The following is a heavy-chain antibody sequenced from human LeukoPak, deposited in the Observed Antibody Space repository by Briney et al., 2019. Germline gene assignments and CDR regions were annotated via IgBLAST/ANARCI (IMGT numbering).Heavy chain of an antibody. D-gene: IGHD2-2*01. Sequence: SETLSLTCAVYGGSFSGYYWSWIRQPPRKGLEWIGEINHSGSTNYNPSLKSRVTISVDTSKNQFSLKLSSVTAADTAVYYCARMPDCFDYWGQGTLVTVSS. CDR2: INHSGST. J-gene: IGHJ4*02. V-gene: IGHV4-34*01. CDR3: ARMPDCFDY. CDR1: GGSFSGYY.